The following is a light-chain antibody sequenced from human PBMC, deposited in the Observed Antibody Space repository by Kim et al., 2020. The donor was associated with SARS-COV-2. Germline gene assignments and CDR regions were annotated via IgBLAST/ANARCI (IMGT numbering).Light chain of an antibody. J-gene: IGLJ3*02. CDR2: EDN. CDR3: QTWDGSAAV. CDR1: KLGEKF. V-gene: IGLV3-1*01. Sequence: SYELTQPPSVSVSPGQTATITCSGQKLGEKFACWYQQMPGRSPTLLIYEDNKRPPGIPERFSGSNSGDTATLTISGTQAVDEADYYCQTWDGSAAVFGGGTKLTVL.